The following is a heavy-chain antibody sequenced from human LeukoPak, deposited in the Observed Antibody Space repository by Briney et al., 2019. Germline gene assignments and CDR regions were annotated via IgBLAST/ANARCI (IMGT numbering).Heavy chain of an antibody. V-gene: IGHV3-11*06. D-gene: IGHD6-19*01. CDR3: ASAPVAVAGYYYYYGMDV. Sequence: GGSLRLSCAASGFTFSDYYMSWIRQAPGKGLEWVSYISSSSSDTNYADSVKGRFTISRDNAKNSLYLQMNSLRAEDTAVYYCASAPVAVAGYYYYYGMDVWGKGTTVTVSS. CDR2: ISSSSSDT. CDR1: GFTFSDYY. J-gene: IGHJ6*04.